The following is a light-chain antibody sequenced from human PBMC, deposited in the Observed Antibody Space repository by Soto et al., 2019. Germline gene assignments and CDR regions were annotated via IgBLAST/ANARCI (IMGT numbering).Light chain of an antibody. CDR2: DVS. Sequence: QSALTQPASVSGSPGQLITISCTGTSSDVGAYNYVSWYQQHPGKAPKLMIYDVSNRPSGVSNRCSGSKSGNTASLTISGLQAEDEADYYCSSYTSSSTAVFGGGTKLTVL. V-gene: IGLV2-14*01. J-gene: IGLJ2*01. CDR3: SSYTSSSTAV. CDR1: SSDVGAYNY.